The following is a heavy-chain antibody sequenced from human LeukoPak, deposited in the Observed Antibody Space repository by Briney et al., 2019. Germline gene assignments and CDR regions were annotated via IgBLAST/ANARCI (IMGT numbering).Heavy chain of an antibody. V-gene: IGHV3-30*18. D-gene: IGHD3-10*01. CDR1: GFTFSSYG. CDR2: ISYDGSNK. J-gene: IGHJ4*02. CDR3: AKEPMVRGVIPDY. Sequence: GGSLRLSCAASGFTFSSYGMHWVRQAPGKGLEWGAVISYDGSNKYYADSVKGRFTISRDNSKNTLYLQMNSLRAEDTAVYYCAKEPMVRGVIPDYWGQGTLVTVSS.